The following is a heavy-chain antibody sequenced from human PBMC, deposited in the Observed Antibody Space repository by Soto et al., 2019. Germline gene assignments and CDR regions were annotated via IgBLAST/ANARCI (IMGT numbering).Heavy chain of an antibody. CDR3: ARRYCSSTSCMVEDYYYMDV. CDR1: GGSISSYY. D-gene: IGHD2-2*01. CDR2: IYYSGST. Sequence: SETLSLTCTVSGGSISSYYWSWIRQPPGKGLEWIGYIYYSGSTNYNPSLKSRVTISVDTSKNQFSLKLSSVTAADTAVYYCARRYCSSTSCMVEDYYYMDVWGKGTTVTVSS. J-gene: IGHJ6*03. V-gene: IGHV4-59*01.